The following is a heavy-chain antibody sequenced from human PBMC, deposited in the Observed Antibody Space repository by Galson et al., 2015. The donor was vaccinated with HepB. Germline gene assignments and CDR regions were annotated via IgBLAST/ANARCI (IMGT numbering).Heavy chain of an antibody. CDR3: ARDKYYSDSSGYYHDAFDI. CDR2: ISAYNGNT. Sequence: SVKVSCKASGYSFTSFGLSWVRLAPGQGLEWMGWISAYNGNTNYAQKFQGRVTVTTDTSTSTAYMDLRSLRSDDTAVYYCARDKYYSDSSGYYHDAFDIWGQGTMVTVSS. D-gene: IGHD3-22*01. J-gene: IGHJ3*02. CDR1: GYSFTSFG. V-gene: IGHV1-18*01.